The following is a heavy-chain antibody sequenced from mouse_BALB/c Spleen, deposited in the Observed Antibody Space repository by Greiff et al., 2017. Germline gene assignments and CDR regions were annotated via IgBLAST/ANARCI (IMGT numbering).Heavy chain of an antibody. CDR2: ISSGGSYT. D-gene: IGHD1-2*01. Sequence: EVKLVESGGDLVKPGGSLKLSCAASGFTFSSYGMSWVRQTPDKRLEWVATISSGGSYTYYPDSVKGRFTISRDNAKNTLYLQMSSLKSEDTAMYYCARHTTDTYDYWGQGTTLTVSS. CDR1: GFTFSSYG. V-gene: IGHV5-6*01. CDR3: ARHTTDTYDY. J-gene: IGHJ2*01.